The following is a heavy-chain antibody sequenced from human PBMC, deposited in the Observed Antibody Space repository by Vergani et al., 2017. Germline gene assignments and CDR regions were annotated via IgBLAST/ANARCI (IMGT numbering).Heavy chain of an antibody. D-gene: IGHD3-10*01. CDR3: ARDDTMVRGVIGGGFDP. Sequence: EVQLLESGGGLVQPGGSLRLSCAASGFTFSSYAMSWVRQAPGKGLEWVSAISGSGGSTYYADSVKGRFTISRDNSKNTLYLQMNSLRAEDTAVYYCARDDTMVRGVIGGGFDPWGQGTLVTVSS. J-gene: IGHJ5*02. CDR2: ISGSGGST. V-gene: IGHV3-23*01. CDR1: GFTFSSYA.